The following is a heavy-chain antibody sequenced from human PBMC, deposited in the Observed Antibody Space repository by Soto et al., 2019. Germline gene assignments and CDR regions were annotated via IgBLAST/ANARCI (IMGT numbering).Heavy chain of an antibody. J-gene: IGHJ6*02. CDR2: IYYSGST. D-gene: IGHD3-16*02. CDR1: GGSISSGDYY. V-gene: IGHV4-30-4*01. Sequence: PSETLSLTCTVSGGSISSGDYYWSWIRQPPGKGLEWIGYIYYSGSTYYNPSLKSRVTRSVDTSKNQFTLELSSVTAAATAVYYCARVDGHYDNVCGSYRLDVWGQGTTVTVSS. CDR3: ARVDGHYDNVCGSYRLDV.